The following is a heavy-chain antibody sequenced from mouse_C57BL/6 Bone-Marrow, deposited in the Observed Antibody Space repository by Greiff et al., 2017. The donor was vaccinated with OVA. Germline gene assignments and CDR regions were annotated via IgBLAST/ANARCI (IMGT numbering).Heavy chain of an antibody. Sequence: EVKLQESGGGLVKPGGSLKLSCAASGFTFSSYAMSWVRQTPEKRLEWVATISDGGSYTYYPDNVKGRFTISRDNAKNNLYLQMSHLKSEDTAMYYCARYGYYVDYWGQGTTLTVSS. CDR1: GFTFSSYA. CDR2: ISDGGSYT. CDR3: ARYGYYVDY. V-gene: IGHV5-4*03. J-gene: IGHJ2*01. D-gene: IGHD2-2*01.